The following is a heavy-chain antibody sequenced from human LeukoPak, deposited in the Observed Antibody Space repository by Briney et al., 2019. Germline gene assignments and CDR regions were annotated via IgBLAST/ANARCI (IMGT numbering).Heavy chain of an antibody. Sequence: PGGSLRLSCAGSGFTFSSYSMNWVRQAPGKGLEWVANIKQDGTEKYYVDSVKGRFTISRDNAKNSLYLQMNSLRAVDTAVYFCARPTTVTMVDAFNIWGLGTMVTVSS. V-gene: IGHV3-7*04. D-gene: IGHD4-17*01. CDR1: GFTFSSYS. CDR2: IKQDGTEK. J-gene: IGHJ3*02. CDR3: ARPTTVTMVDAFNI.